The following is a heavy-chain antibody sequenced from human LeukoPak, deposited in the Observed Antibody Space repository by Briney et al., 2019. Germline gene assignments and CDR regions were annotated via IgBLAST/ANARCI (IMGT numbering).Heavy chain of an antibody. V-gene: IGHV1-2*02. J-gene: IGHJ4*02. CDR3: AILGYCSGGSCYPYDY. CDR2: INPNSGGS. Sequence: ASVKVSCKASGYTFTGYYIHWVRQAPGQGLVWMGWINPNSGGSNYAQKFQGRVTMTRDMSISTAYMELSRLRSDDTAVYYCAILGYCSGGSCYPYDYWGQGTLVTVSS. CDR1: GYTFTGYY. D-gene: IGHD2-15*01.